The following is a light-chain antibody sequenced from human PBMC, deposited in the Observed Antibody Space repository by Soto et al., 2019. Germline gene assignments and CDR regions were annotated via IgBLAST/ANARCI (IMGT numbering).Light chain of an antibody. J-gene: IGLJ3*02. CDR1: TGVVTSFYY. Sequence: QAVVTQEPSLTVSPGRTVTLTCASSTGVVTSFYYPNWFQQKAGQAPRVLIYSISNKHSWTPARFSGSLLGDKAALTLSGVQPDDEAEYYCLFSYGGTWVFGGGTKVTVL. CDR3: LFSYGGTWV. CDR2: SIS. V-gene: IGLV7-43*01.